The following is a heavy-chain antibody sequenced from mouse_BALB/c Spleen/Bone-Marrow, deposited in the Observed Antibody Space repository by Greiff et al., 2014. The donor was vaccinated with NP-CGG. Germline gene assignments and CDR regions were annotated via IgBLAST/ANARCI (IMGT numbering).Heavy chain of an antibody. CDR1: GFTFSSFG. CDR2: ISGGSSTI. V-gene: IGHV5-17*02. CDR3: TRSGTLGSMDY. Sequence: EVQLVESGGGLVQPGGSRKLSCAASGFTFSSFGMHWVRQAPEKGLEWVAYISGGSSTIYYADTMRGRFTISRDNPKNTLFLQMASLRSEDTAMYYCTRSGTLGSMDYWGQGTSVTVSS. D-gene: IGHD3-3*01. J-gene: IGHJ4*01.